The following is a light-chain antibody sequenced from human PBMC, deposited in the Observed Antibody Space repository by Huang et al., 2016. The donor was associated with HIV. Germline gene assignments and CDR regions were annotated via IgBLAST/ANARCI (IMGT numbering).Light chain of an antibody. CDR3: QQRSNWSLT. CDR1: QSVGSY. CDR2: DAS. J-gene: IGKJ4*01. V-gene: IGKV3-11*01. Sequence: DIVLTQSPAPLFLSPGEIATLSCRASQSVGSYLAWYQQKPGQAPRLLFYDASTRGPGIPARFSGSGSGTDFTLTISGLEPEDFAVYYCQQRSNWSLTFGGGTMVEIK.